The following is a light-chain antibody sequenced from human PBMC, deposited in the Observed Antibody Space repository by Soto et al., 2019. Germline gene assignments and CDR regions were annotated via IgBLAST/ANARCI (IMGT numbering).Light chain of an antibody. V-gene: IGKV1-39*01. CDR1: QSISRY. Sequence: DIQMTQSPSSLSASVGDRITITCRASQSISRYLNWYQQKPGKPPNLLIYAASNLQSGVPSRFSGSGSGTDFTLTISSPQPEDFATYHCQHSYTSPFTFGPGTKVDIK. J-gene: IGKJ3*01. CDR2: AAS. CDR3: QHSYTSPFT.